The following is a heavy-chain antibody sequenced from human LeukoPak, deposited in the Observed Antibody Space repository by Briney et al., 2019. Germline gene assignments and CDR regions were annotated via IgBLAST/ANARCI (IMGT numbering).Heavy chain of an antibody. D-gene: IGHD3-10*01. Sequence: PGRSLRLSCAASGFTFSSYGMHWVRQAPGKGLEWVAVISYDGSNKYYADSVKGRFTISRDNSKNTLYLQMNSLRAEDTAVYYCAKDHGSGSYCFDYWGQGTLVTVSS. J-gene: IGHJ4*02. V-gene: IGHV3-30*18. CDR2: ISYDGSNK. CDR1: GFTFSSYG. CDR3: AKDHGSGSYCFDY.